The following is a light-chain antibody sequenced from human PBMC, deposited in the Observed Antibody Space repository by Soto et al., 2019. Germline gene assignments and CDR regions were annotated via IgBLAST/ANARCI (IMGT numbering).Light chain of an antibody. V-gene: IGLV2-8*01. CDR3: SSYTSSSASV. J-gene: IGLJ1*01. CDR1: STDVGGFNY. CDR2: EVT. Sequence: QSALTQPPSASGSPGQSVTISCTGTSTDVGGFNYVSWYQQHPGKAPKLMIYEVTKRPSGVPDRFSGSKSGDTASLTISGLQAEDEADYHCSSYTSSSASVFGSGTQLTVL.